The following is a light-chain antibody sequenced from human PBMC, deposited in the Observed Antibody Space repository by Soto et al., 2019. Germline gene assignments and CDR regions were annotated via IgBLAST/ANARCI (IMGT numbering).Light chain of an antibody. CDR2: AAS. CDR1: QSISSY. Sequence: DIPMTQSPSSLSASVGDRVTITCRASQSISSYLNWYQQKPGKAPKLLIYAASSLQSGVPSRFSGSGSGTDFTLTISSLQPGDFATYYCQQSYSTPWTLGQGTKVEIK. J-gene: IGKJ1*01. CDR3: QQSYSTPWT. V-gene: IGKV1-39*01.